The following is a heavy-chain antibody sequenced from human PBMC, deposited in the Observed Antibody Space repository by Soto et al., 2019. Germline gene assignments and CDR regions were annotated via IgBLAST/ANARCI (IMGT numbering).Heavy chain of an antibody. Sequence: SETLSLTCAVYGGSFSGYYWSWLRQPPGKGLEWIGEINHSGSTNYNPSLKSRVTISVDTSKNQSSLKLSSVTAADTAVYYCASASFYEFDYWGQGTLVTVSS. CDR2: INHSGST. J-gene: IGHJ4*02. V-gene: IGHV4-34*01. CDR3: ASASFYEFDY. CDR1: GGSFSGYY. D-gene: IGHD3-16*02.